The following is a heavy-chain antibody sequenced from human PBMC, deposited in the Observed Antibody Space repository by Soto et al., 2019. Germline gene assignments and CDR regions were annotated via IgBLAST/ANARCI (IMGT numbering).Heavy chain of an antibody. CDR3: AATPLSPTAIRNYFDY. CDR1: GDRVSSNNIA. Sequence: KQSQTLSLTCVISGDRVSSNNIAWNWIRQSPSRGLEWLGRTYFRSRWYNDYAMSVKSRISLNPDTSKNQFSLQLNSVTPEDTAVYYCAATPLSPTAIRNYFDYWGQGTLVTVSS. J-gene: IGHJ4*02. V-gene: IGHV6-1*01. CDR2: TYFRSRWYN. D-gene: IGHD2-2*02.